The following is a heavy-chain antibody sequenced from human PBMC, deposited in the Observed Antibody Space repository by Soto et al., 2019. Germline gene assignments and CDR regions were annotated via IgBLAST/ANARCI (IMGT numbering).Heavy chain of an antibody. J-gene: IGHJ6*02. CDR2: IIPIFGTA. D-gene: IGHD2-15*01. CDR1: GGTFSSYA. CDR3: AKGVWDCSGGNCDVIYYGMDV. V-gene: IGHV1-69*13. Sequence: SVKVSCKASGGTFSSYAISWVRQAPGQGLEWMGGIIPIFGTANYAQKFQGRVTITADESTSTACMELSSLRVEDTAKYYCAKGVWDCSGGNCDVIYYGMDVWGQGTTVTVSS.